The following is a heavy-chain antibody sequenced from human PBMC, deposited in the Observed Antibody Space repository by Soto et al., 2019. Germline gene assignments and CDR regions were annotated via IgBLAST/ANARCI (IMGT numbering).Heavy chain of an antibody. D-gene: IGHD5-12*01. CDR3: TKDRSFLRIFDY. J-gene: IGHJ4*02. V-gene: IGHV3-15*01. Sequence: GGSLRLSCAASGFTFSSAWMSWVRQVPGRGREWVGRIKSKTDGGTTDYATPVKDRFIISRDDSRNTLFLQMSSLTTGDTAVYYCTKDRSFLRIFDYWGQGALVTVSS. CDR1: GFTFSSAW. CDR2: IKSKTDGGTT.